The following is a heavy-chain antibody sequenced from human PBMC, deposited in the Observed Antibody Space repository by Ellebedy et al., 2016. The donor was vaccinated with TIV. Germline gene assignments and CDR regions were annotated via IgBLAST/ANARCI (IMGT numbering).Heavy chain of an antibody. D-gene: IGHD3-3*01. CDR2: ISYDGSNK. CDR3: AGQMVDFWSGYPTLDAFDI. V-gene: IGHV3-30*03. J-gene: IGHJ3*02. CDR1: GFTFSSYG. Sequence: PGGSLRLSCAASGFTFSSYGMHWVRQAPGKGLEWVAVISYDGSNKYYADSVKGRFTISRDNSKNTLYLQMNSLRAEDTAVYYCAGQMVDFWSGYPTLDAFDIWGQGTMVTVSS.